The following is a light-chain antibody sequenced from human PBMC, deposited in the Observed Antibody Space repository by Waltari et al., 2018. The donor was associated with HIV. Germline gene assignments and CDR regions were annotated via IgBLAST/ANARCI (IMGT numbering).Light chain of an antibody. CDR2: RGG. CDR1: DKNVGHEG. Sequence: AGLTQPSSVSKGLQQNVTLTCTGNDKNVGHEGAGWLLRHEGHPPEVLSYRGGARPAGISQKDFASRSGNTASLTITGLQVDDEAVYYCSAWDSSLSEWVFGGGTKLTVL. J-gene: IGLJ3*02. CDR3: SAWDSSLSEWV. V-gene: IGLV10-54*01.